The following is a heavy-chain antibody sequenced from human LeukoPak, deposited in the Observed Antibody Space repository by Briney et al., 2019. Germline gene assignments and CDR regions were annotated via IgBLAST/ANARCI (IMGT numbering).Heavy chain of an antibody. Sequence: SQTLSLTCAISGDSVSSNSAAWNWIRQSPSRGLEWLGRTYYRSKWYNDYEVSVKSRISINPDTSKNQFSLQLNSVTPEDTAVYYCARARIVAAAGLNYFDDWSQGTLVTVSS. CDR1: GDSVSSNSAA. CDR2: TYYRSKWYN. D-gene: IGHD6-13*01. J-gene: IGHJ4*02. V-gene: IGHV6-1*01. CDR3: ARARIVAAAGLNYFDD.